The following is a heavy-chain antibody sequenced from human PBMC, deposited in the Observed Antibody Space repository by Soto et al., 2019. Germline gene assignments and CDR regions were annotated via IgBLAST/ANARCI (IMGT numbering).Heavy chain of an antibody. J-gene: IGHJ3*02. CDR3: AREPHGNSGTPNDAFDI. CDR1: GFPFSSYW. D-gene: IGHD3-10*01. Sequence: PGGSLRLSCAASGFPFSSYWIHWVRQAPGEGLVWVSRIKTDGSRASYADFVKGRFTISSDNAKNTVYLQMNSLRAEDTALYYCAREPHGNSGTPNDAFDIWGQGTMVTVSS. V-gene: IGHV3-74*01. CDR2: IKTDGSRA.